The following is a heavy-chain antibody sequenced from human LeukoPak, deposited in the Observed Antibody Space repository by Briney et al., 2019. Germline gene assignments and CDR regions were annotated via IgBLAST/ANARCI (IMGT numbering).Heavy chain of an antibody. V-gene: IGHV3-23*01. J-gene: IGHJ5*02. CDR2: IGGRGGST. CDR3: GKEGGA. D-gene: IGHD3-16*01. Sequence: GGSLRLSCAASGFRFSDYTMTWVRQAPGKGPEWVSAIGGRGGSTYYADYLGGRFTITRDNSKDMLYLQMNSLKVEDTATYYCGKEGGAWGQGTKVTVSS. CDR1: GFRFSDYT.